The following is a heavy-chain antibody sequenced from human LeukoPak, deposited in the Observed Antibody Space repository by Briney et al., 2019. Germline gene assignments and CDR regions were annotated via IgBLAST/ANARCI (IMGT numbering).Heavy chain of an antibody. CDR3: ARHVVRMYSSSWYDAFDI. CDR2: IYYSGST. J-gene: IGHJ3*02. D-gene: IGHD6-13*01. CDR1: GGSISSYY. Sequence: PSETLSLTCTVSGGSISSYYWSWIRQPPGKGLEWIGYIYYSGSTNYNPSLKSRVTISVDTSKNQFSLKLSSVTAADTAVYYCARHVVRMYSSSWYDAFDIWGQGTMVTVSS. V-gene: IGHV4-59*08.